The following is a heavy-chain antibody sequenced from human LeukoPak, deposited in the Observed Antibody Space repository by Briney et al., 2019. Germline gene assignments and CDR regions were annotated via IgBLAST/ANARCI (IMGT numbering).Heavy chain of an antibody. CDR1: GGSISSYY. CDR3: ARGQKYRNGYTVTELGSGYFAY. V-gene: IGHV4-59*01. Sequence: PSETLSLTCSVSGGSISSYYWNWIRQTPGKGLEWIGYIYYSGRTSYNPSLKSRVTISIGTSKNQFSLTLSSVTTADAAVYYCARGQKYRNGYTVTELGSGYFAYWGQGTLVTVSS. J-gene: IGHJ4*02. D-gene: IGHD5-18*01. CDR2: IYYSGRT.